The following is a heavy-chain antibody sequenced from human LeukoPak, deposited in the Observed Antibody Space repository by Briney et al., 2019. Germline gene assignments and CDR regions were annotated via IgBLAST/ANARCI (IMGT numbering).Heavy chain of an antibody. CDR3: TRLIAVAGTS. CDR2: IRSKANSYAT. D-gene: IGHD6-19*01. V-gene: IGHV3-73*01. CDR1: GFTFSGSA. Sequence: GGSLRLSCAASGFTFSGSAMHWVRQASGKGLEWVGRIRSKANSYATAYAASVKGRFTISRDDSKNTAYLQMNSLKTEDTAVYYCTRLIAVAGTSWGQGTLVTVSS. J-gene: IGHJ5*02.